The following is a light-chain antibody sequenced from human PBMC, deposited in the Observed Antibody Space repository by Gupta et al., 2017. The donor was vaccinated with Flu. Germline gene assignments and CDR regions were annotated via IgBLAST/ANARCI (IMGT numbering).Light chain of an antibody. CDR2: LEDSATY. J-gene: IGLJ2*01. CDR3: ETRGSNIGV. Sequence: SGNRHVRYTWQQQHPGKAPGFLMKLEDSATYTKGSGVPVRFSVSITAADHYLTSSDVQSEDESDCYCETRGSNIGVFGGGTTLTVL. V-gene: IGLV4-60*03. CDR1: SGNRHVR.